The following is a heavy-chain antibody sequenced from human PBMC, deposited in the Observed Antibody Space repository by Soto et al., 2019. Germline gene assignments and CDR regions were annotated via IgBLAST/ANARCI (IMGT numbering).Heavy chain of an antibody. CDR3: ARDWKYCSSTRCHGWFDP. V-gene: IGHV3-66*01. CDR2: MYSDGST. Sequence: GGSLRLSCAASGFTVSSNYMSWVRQAPGKGLEWGPVMYSDGSTYYAESVKDRFTISRDNSKNTLYLQMNSLRAYDTAVYYCARDWKYCSSTRCHGWFDPWGQGTLVTVSS. J-gene: IGHJ5*02. CDR1: GFTVSSNY. D-gene: IGHD2-2*01.